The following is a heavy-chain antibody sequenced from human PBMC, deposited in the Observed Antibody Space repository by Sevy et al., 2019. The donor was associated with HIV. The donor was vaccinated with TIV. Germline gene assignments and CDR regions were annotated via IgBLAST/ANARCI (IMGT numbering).Heavy chain of an antibody. CDR3: AKGGSGGIDHYGMDV. CDR1: GFRFNNFG. Sequence: GESPKISCAASGFRFNNFGMYWVRQAPGKGLEGVAFIRYDGINKYYVDSVKGRSTISRDNSKDTLYLEMKSLRLEDTAIYYCAKGGSGGIDHYGMDVWGQGTTVTVSS. CDR2: IRYDGINK. D-gene: IGHD6-25*01. V-gene: IGHV3-30*02. J-gene: IGHJ6*02.